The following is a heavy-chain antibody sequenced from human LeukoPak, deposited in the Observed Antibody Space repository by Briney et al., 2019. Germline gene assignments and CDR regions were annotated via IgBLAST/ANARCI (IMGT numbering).Heavy chain of an antibody. J-gene: IGHJ3*02. Sequence: GGSLRLSCAASGFTVSSNYMSWVRQAPGKGLEWVANIKQDGSEKYYVDSVKGRFTISRDNAKNSLYLQMNSLRAEDTALYYCASPRIGHSGWYGRGAFDIWGQGTMVTVSS. CDR3: ASPRIGHSGWYGRGAFDI. V-gene: IGHV3-7*01. D-gene: IGHD6-19*01. CDR1: GFTVSSNY. CDR2: IKQDGSEK.